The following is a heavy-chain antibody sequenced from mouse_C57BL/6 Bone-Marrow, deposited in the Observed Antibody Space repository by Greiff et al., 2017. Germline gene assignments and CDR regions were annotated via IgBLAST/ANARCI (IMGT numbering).Heavy chain of an antibody. V-gene: IGHV14-4*01. Sequence: EVQLQQSGAELVRPGASVKLSCTASGFNIKDDYMHWVKQRPEQGLEWIGWIDPENGDTEYASKFQGKATITADTSSNTAYLQLSSLTSEDTAVNYCTTGGYGTWFACWGKGTLVTVSA. J-gene: IGHJ3*01. CDR3: TTGGYGTWFAC. D-gene: IGHD2-1*01. CDR2: IDPENGDT. CDR1: GFNIKDDY.